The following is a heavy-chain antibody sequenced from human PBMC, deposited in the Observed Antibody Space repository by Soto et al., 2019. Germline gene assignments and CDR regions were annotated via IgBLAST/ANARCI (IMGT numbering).Heavy chain of an antibody. D-gene: IGHD3-9*01. CDR1: GYSFTSYW. J-gene: IGHJ5*02. CDR3: ARQNYDILTGYNWFDP. Sequence: LGESLKISCKGSGYSFTSYWIGWVRQMPGKGLEWMGIIYPGDSDTRYSPSFQGQVTISADKSISTAYLQWSSLKASDTAMYYCARQNYDILTGYNWFDPWGQGTLVTVSS. V-gene: IGHV5-51*01. CDR2: IYPGDSDT.